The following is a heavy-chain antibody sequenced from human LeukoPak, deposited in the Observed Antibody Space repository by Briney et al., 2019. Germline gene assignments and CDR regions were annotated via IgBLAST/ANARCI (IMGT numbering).Heavy chain of an antibody. V-gene: IGHV3-7*01. J-gene: IGHJ4*02. Sequence: TGGSLRLSCAASEFIFSGYWMNWVRQAPGKGLEWVANIKQDGSEKQYVDSVRGRFTISRDNAKNSLYLQMNSLRVEDTAVYYCARDGSVGAADYWGQGTLVTVSS. CDR1: EFIFSGYW. CDR3: ARDGSVGAADY. D-gene: IGHD6-13*01. CDR2: IKQDGSEK.